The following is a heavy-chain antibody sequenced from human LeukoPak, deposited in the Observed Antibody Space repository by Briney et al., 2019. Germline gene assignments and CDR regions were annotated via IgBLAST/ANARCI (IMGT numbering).Heavy chain of an antibody. Sequence: ASVKVSCKASGYTFTGYYMHWVRQAPGQGLEWMGWINPNSGGTNYAQKFQGRVTMTRDTSISTAYMELSRLRSGDTAVYYCARDLVGAIEGLDYWGQGTLVTVSS. V-gene: IGHV1-2*02. CDR2: INPNSGGT. CDR3: ARDLVGAIEGLDY. D-gene: IGHD1-26*01. J-gene: IGHJ4*02. CDR1: GYTFTGYY.